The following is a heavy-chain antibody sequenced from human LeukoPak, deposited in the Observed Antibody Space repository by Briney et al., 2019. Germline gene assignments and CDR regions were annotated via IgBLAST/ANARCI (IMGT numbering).Heavy chain of an antibody. CDR2: IARNGNYI. Sequence: PGGSLRLSCAASGFIFSDSGMHWVRQSPGKGLEWVSFIARNGNYIYYVDSLKGRFSISRDNAKNSVYLQMNSLRAEDTATYYCARDLSESGASWGQGTLVTVSS. D-gene: IGHD7-27*01. V-gene: IGHV3-21*04. J-gene: IGHJ5*02. CDR3: ARDLSESGAS. CDR1: GFIFSDSG.